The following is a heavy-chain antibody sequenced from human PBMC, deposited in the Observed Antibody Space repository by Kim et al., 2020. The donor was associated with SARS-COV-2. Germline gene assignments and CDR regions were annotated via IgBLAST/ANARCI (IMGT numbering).Heavy chain of an antibody. D-gene: IGHD5-12*01. Sequence: TNYNPSLKSRVTISVDTSKNQFSLKLSSVTAADTAVYYCARSPFYSGYVNWGQGTLVTVSS. J-gene: IGHJ4*02. CDR2: T. CDR3: ARSPFYSGYVN. V-gene: IGHV4-59*01.